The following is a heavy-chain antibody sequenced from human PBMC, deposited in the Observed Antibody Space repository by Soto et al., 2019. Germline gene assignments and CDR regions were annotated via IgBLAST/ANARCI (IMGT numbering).Heavy chain of an antibody. CDR1: GFTFSNYV. J-gene: IGHJ4*02. Sequence: GGSLRLSCAASGFTFSNYVMHWARQAPGKGLEWVAIILFDGTNKDYADSVKGRFTISRDNSKNTMYLQMNSLRAEDTAVYYCAKDSIPAYYDISGYPDYWGQGTLVTVSS. D-gene: IGHD3-22*01. CDR2: ILFDGTNK. CDR3: AKDSIPAYYDISGYPDY. V-gene: IGHV3-30*14.